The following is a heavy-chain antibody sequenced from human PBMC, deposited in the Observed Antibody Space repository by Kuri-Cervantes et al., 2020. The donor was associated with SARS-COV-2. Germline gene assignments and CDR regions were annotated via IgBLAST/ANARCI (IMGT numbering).Heavy chain of an antibody. CDR2: IKSKTDGGTT. J-gene: IGHJ3*02. Sequence: GGSLRLSCAASGFTFSNAWMSWVRQAPGKGLEWVGRIKSKTDGGTTDYAAPVKDRFTISRDDSKNTLYLQMNSLKTEDTAVYYCTTGADIVVVPAVMGAFDIWGQGTMVTVSS. V-gene: IGHV3-15*01. CDR3: TTGADIVVVPAVMGAFDI. D-gene: IGHD2-2*01. CDR1: GFTFSNAW.